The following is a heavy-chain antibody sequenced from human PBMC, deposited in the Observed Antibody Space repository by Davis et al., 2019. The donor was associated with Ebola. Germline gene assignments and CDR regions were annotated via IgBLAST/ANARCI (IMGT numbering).Heavy chain of an antibody. CDR2: INPNSGGT. CDR3: ARDRIGYEYFDY. J-gene: IGHJ4*02. V-gene: IGHV1-2*02. D-gene: IGHD5-12*01. Sequence: ASVKVSCKASGYTFTGYYMHWVRQAPGQGLEWMGWINPNSGGTNYAQKFQGRVTMTRDTSISTAYMELSRLRSDDTAVYYCARDRIGYEYFDYWGQGTLVTVSS. CDR1: GYTFTGYY.